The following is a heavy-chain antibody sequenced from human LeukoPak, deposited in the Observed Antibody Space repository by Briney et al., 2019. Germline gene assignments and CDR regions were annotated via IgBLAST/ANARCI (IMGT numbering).Heavy chain of an antibody. Sequence: ASVKVSCKASGYTFIGYYMHWVRQAPGQGLEWMGWIDPNSGGTNYAQKFQGRVTMTRDTSISTAYMVLSRLRSDDTAVYYCARTFIYDNSGGDAFDIWGQGTMVTVSS. CDR2: IDPNSGGT. CDR3: ARTFIYDNSGGDAFDI. J-gene: IGHJ3*02. CDR1: GYTFIGYY. D-gene: IGHD3-22*01. V-gene: IGHV1-2*02.